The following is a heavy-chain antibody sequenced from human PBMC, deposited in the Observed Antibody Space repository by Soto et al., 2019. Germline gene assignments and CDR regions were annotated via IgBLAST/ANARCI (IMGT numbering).Heavy chain of an antibody. CDR1: GFTFSDYS. CDR3: ARDTPAWGEWSCFQS. D-gene: IGHD3-16*01. J-gene: IGHJ4*02. V-gene: IGHV3-23*01. Sequence: EVQLLESGGGFVQPGGSQRLSCAASGFTFSDYSMSWVRQAPGKGLEWVSFITGAGDNTYYADSVKGRFTISRDDSRNTVLLQMTSLRPEETAVYCCARDTPAWGEWSCFQSWGQGARVTVSS. CDR2: ITGAGDNT.